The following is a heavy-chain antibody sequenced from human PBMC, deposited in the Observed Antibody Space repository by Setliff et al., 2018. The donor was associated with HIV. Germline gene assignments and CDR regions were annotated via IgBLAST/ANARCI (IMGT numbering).Heavy chain of an antibody. Sequence: SETLSLTCTVSGGTITSHYWSWIRQPPGKGLEWIGNIHHTGSTNHNPSLKSRVTISIDTAKNQFSLKLNSVTAADTAVYYCASGNHNAYEIWGQGTMVTVSS. V-gene: IGHV4-59*11. CDR3: ASGNHNAYEI. J-gene: IGHJ3*02. CDR1: GGTITSHY. CDR2: IHHTGST.